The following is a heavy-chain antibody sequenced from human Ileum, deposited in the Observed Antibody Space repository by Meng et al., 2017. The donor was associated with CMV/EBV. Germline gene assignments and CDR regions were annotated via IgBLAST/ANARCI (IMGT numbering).Heavy chain of an antibody. D-gene: IGHD2-2*01. CDR1: GGSISSSSYY. V-gene: IGHV4-39*07. J-gene: IGHJ5*02. CDR3: AREGRDGGYCSSTSCRGWFDP. CDR2: IYYSGST. Sequence: SETLSLTCTVSGGSISSSSYYWGWIRQPPGKGLEWIGSIYYSGSTYYNPSLKSRVTISVDTSKNQFSLKLSSVTAADTAVYYCAREGRDGGYCSSTSCRGWFDPWGHGTLVTGAS.